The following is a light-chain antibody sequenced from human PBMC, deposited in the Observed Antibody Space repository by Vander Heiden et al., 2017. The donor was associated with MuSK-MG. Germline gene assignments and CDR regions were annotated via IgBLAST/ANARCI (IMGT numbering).Light chain of an antibody. V-gene: IGKV1-33*01. CDR3: QQYDSLPNT. J-gene: IGKJ4*01. Sequence: DIQMTQSPSSLSASVGDRVTITCQASQDIRNYLNWYQQKRGKAPKLLIYDASNLETGVPSRFSGSGSGTDFTFTISSLQPEDVATYYCQQYDSLPNTFGGGTKVEIK. CDR2: DAS. CDR1: QDIRNY.